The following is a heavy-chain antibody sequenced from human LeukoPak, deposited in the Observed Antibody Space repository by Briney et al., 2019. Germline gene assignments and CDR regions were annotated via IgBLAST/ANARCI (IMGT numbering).Heavy chain of an antibody. CDR3: ARAMDDILTGHWFDP. CDR2: IYTSGST. J-gene: IGHJ5*02. D-gene: IGHD3-9*01. V-gene: IGHV4-4*07. CDR1: GGSISSYY. Sequence: SETLSLTCTVSGGSISSYYWSWIRRPAGKGLEWIGRIYTSGSTNYNPPLKSRVTRSVDSSKNQFSLKLSSVTAADTAVYYCARAMDDILTGHWFDPWGQGTLVTVSS.